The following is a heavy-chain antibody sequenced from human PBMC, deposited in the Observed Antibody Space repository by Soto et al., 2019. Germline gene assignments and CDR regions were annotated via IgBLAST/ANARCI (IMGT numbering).Heavy chain of an antibody. J-gene: IGHJ6*02. Sequence: SDTLSLSCTVSGVSISSSSYYWGWIRQPPGKGLEWIGSIYYSGSTYYNPSLKSRVTISVDTSKNQFSLKLSSVTAADTAVYYCASLRGFGELYYYYYGMDVWGQGTTVT. V-gene: IGHV4-39*01. CDR2: IYYSGST. CDR3: ASLRGFGELYYYYYGMDV. CDR1: GVSISSSSYY. D-gene: IGHD3-10*01.